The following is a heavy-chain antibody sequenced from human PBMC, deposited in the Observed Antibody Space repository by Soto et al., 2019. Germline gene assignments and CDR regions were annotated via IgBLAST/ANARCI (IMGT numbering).Heavy chain of an antibody. D-gene: IGHD1-26*01. CDR1: GGTFNSYA. V-gene: IGHV1-69*06. J-gene: IGHJ6*02. CDR3: ARARSNYAFNYALDV. Sequence: QVQLVQSGAEVKRPGSSVMVSCKASGGTFNSYAVSWVRQAPGQGLEWIGGIIPMFGTTKYAQKFQGRVTITADKSTSTAYMELSSLKSEDMAIFYCARARSNYAFNYALDVWGQGTAVIVSS. CDR2: IIPMFGTT.